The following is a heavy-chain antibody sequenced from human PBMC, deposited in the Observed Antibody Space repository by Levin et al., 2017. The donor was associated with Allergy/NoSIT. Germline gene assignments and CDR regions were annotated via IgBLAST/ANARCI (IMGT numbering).Heavy chain of an antibody. CDR3: ARDFGDQVMYYLDY. CDR1: GFRFNTFA. V-gene: IGHV3-30*04. D-gene: IGHD3-16*01. Sequence: PGGSLRLSCAASGFRFNTFALHWVRQPPGKGLQWVAAITYNGNDQHYADSVKGRFTISRDNSRNTLYLQLDKGREDDSAVYFCARDFGDQVMYYLDYWGQGSLVTVAS. CDR2: ITYNGNDQ. J-gene: IGHJ4*02.